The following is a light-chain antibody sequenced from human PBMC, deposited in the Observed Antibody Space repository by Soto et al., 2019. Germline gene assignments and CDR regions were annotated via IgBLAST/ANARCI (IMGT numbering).Light chain of an antibody. CDR1: QSFTSTS. CDR3: QQRSNWPPYT. V-gene: IGKV3D-20*02. J-gene: IGKJ2*01. CDR2: GAS. Sequence: EIVLTQSPGTLSLSPGERATLSCRASQSFTSTSLAWYQQKPGQAPRLLISGASRRAAGIPDRFSGSGSGTDFTLTISRLESEDSAVYYCQQRSNWPPYTFGQGTKLEI.